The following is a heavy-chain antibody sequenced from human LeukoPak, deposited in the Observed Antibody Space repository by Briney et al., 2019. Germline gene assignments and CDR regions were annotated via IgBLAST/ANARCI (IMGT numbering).Heavy chain of an antibody. CDR2: IKEDEGAK. CDR3: AKYSGGSTGFDH. V-gene: IGHV3-7*01. J-gene: IGHJ4*02. CDR1: GFTFSTSW. D-gene: IGHD1-26*01. Sequence: PGGSLRLSCSASGFTFSTSWMSWVRQAPGKGLEWVANIKEDEGAKHYVDSVKGRFTISRDNAKNSLYLQMNSLRADDTALYYCAKYSGGSTGFDHWGQGTVVTVSS.